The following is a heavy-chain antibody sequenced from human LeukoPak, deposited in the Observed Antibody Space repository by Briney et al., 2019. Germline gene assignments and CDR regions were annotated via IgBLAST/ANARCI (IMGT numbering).Heavy chain of an antibody. V-gene: IGHV4-31*03. CDR2: IFSSGHS. CDR1: GGSISGGVYS. D-gene: IGHD6-19*01. CDR3: ARDRGDLTVAGHFDS. Sequence: NPSQTLSLTCSVSGGSISGGVYSWHWIRQHPGKGLEWLGYIFSSGHSYYNPSLKSRVSISVDTSTNQFSLKLRSVTAADAAVYYCARDRGDLTVAGHFDSWGQGTLVTVSS. J-gene: IGHJ4*02.